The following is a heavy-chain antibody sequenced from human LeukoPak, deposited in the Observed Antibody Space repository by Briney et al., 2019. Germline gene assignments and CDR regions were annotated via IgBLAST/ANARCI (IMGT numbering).Heavy chain of an antibody. Sequence: GSLRLSCAASGFTFSSYAMSWVRQAPGKGLEWVSAISGSGGSTYYADSVKGRFTISRDNSKNTLYLQMNSLRAEDTAVYYCAKDDDFWSGYLRFDPWGQGTLVTVSS. CDR3: AKDDDFWSGYLRFDP. CDR1: GFTFSSYA. J-gene: IGHJ5*02. D-gene: IGHD3-3*01. CDR2: ISGSGGST. V-gene: IGHV3-23*01.